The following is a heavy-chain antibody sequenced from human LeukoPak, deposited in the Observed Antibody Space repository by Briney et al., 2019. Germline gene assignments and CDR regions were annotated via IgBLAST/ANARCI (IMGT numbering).Heavy chain of an antibody. D-gene: IGHD3-22*01. CDR3: ATDSYDSSGYYGE. CDR1: GGSISSGGYY. CDR2: IYYSGST. V-gene: IGHV4-31*03. Sequence: SETLSLTCTVSGGSISSGGYYWSWIRQHPGKGLEWIGYIYYSGSTYYNPSLKSRVTISVDTSKNQISLKLSSVTAADTAVYYCATDSYDSSGYYGEWGQGTLVTVSS. J-gene: IGHJ4*02.